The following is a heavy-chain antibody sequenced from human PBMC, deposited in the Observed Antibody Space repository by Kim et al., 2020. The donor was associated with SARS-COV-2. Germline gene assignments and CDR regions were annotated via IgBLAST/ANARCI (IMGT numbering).Heavy chain of an antibody. J-gene: IGHJ4*02. D-gene: IGHD6-19*01. V-gene: IGHV3-48*03. CDR2: ISSISRSI. Sequence: GGSLRLSCAASGFMFSNYEMNWVRQTPGKGLEWISYISSISRSIYYADSVRGRFTISRDNAKNSLYLQMNSLRAEDTAVYYCATPASTDGWYFDYWGRGTLVTVSS. CDR1: GFMFSNYE. CDR3: ATPASTDGWYFDY.